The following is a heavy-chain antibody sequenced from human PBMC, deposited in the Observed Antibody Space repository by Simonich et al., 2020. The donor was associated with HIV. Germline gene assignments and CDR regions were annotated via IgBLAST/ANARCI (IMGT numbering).Heavy chain of an antibody. CDR1: GYSISSGYY. CDR3: ARGPAPKWDLQWGPNWFDP. J-gene: IGHJ5*02. Sequence: QVQLQESGPGLVKPSETLSLICNVSGYSISSGYYWGWFRQPPGKGLEWIGVFHGGNTYCKPSLKSRVTISLDTYKHQFSLNLAAGTASDTAGYYCARGPAPKWDLQWGPNWFDPLGPGNPGHRLL. V-gene: IGHV4-38-2*02. D-gene: IGHD1-26*01. CDR2: VFHGGNT.